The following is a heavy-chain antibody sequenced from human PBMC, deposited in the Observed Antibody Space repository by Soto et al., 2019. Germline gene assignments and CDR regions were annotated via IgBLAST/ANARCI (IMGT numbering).Heavy chain of an antibody. Sequence: QVQLVQSGAEVKMPGSSVRVSCKASGGSFSKYGISWVRQAPGQGLEWMGGIIPMFGIGNYAEKFLGRVTITADESTRTSHTGRSSLRSEDTAAYFCARGERENSPSARDVWGQGTTVTVS. CDR2: IIPMFGIG. V-gene: IGHV1-69*01. CDR3: ARGERENSPSARDV. J-gene: IGHJ6*02. D-gene: IGHD1-7*01. CDR1: GGSFSKYG.